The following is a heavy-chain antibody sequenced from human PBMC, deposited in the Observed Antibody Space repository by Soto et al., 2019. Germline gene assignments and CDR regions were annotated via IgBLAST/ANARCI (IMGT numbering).Heavy chain of an antibody. D-gene: IGHD2-2*01. Sequence: GGSLRLSCAASGFTFSSYAMSWVRQAPGKGLEWVSAISGSGGSTYYADSVKGRFTISRDNSKNTLYLQMNSLRAEDTAVYYCAKGGRDIVVVPADHFDYWGQGTLVTVSS. J-gene: IGHJ4*02. CDR3: AKGGRDIVVVPADHFDY. CDR1: GFTFSSYA. CDR2: ISGSGGST. V-gene: IGHV3-23*01.